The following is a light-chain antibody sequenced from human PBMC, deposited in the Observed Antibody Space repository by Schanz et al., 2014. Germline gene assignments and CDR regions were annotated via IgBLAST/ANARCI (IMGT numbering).Light chain of an antibody. CDR2: EVS. V-gene: IGLV2-8*01. J-gene: IGLJ3*02. Sequence: QSVLTQPPSASGSPGQSVTISCTGTSSDVGGYNYVSWYQQHPGKAPKLMIYEVSERPSGVPDRFSGSKSGNTASLTVSGLQAEDEADYYCSSYTSSSTWVFGGGTKLTVL. CDR3: SSYTSSSTWV. CDR1: SSDVGGYNY.